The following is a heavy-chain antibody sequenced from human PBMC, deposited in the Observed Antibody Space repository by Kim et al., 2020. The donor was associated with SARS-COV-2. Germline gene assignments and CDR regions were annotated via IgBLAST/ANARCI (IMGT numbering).Heavy chain of an antibody. J-gene: IGHJ6*02. CDR3: AKDSNREWLRAYYYYGMDV. D-gene: IGHD5-12*01. CDR1: GFTFGDYA. CDR2: ISWNSGSI. Sequence: GGSLRLSCAASGFTFGDYAMHWVRQAPGKGLEWVSGISWNSGSIGYADSVKGRFTISRDNAKNSLYLQMNSLRAEDTALYYCAKDSNREWLRAYYYYGMDVWGQGTTVTVSS. V-gene: IGHV3-9*01.